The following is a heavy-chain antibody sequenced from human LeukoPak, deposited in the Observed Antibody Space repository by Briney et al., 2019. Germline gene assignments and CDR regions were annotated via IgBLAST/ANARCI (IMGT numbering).Heavy chain of an antibody. Sequence: GGSLRLSCAASGFTFSDHYIDWVRQAPGKGLEWVGRIKSKTDGGTTDYAAPVKGRFTISRDDSKNTLYLQMNSLKTEDTAVYYCTTDFSDYYYYMDVWGKGTTVTVSS. CDR3: TTDFSDYYYYMDV. CDR1: GFTFSDHY. V-gene: IGHV3-15*01. CDR2: IKSKTDGGTT. J-gene: IGHJ6*03. D-gene: IGHD1-26*01.